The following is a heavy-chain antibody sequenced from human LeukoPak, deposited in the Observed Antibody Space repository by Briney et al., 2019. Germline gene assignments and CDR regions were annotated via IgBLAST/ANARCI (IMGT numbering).Heavy chain of an antibody. J-gene: IGHJ5*02. D-gene: IGHD2-15*01. CDR1: GYTFTGYY. CDR3: ARPRLDIVAFDP. V-gene: IGHV1-2*02. Sequence: ASVKVSCKASGYTFTGYYMHWVRQAPEQGLEWMGWINPNSGGTNYAQKFQGRVTMTRDTSISTAYMELSRLRSDDTAVYYCARPRLDIVAFDPWGQGTLVTVSS. CDR2: INPNSGGT.